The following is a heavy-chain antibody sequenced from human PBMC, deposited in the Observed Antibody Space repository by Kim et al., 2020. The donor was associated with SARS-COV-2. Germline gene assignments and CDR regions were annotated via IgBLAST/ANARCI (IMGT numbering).Heavy chain of an antibody. CDR1: GGSISSGGYY. V-gene: IGHV4-31*03. D-gene: IGHD3-9*01. CDR2: IYYSGST. CDR3: ARYRAPTLRYFDWTQYWYFDL. Sequence: SETLSLTCTVSGGSISSGGYYCSWIRQHPGKGLEWIGYIYYSGSTYYNPSLKSRVTISVDTSKNQFSLKLSSVTAADTAVYYCARYRAPTLRYFDWTQYWYFDLWGRGTLVTLSS. J-gene: IGHJ2*01.